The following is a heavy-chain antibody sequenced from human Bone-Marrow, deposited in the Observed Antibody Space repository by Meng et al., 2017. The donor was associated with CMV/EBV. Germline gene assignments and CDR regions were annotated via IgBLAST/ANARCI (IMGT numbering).Heavy chain of an antibody. D-gene: IGHD3-3*01. V-gene: IGHV1-46*01. Sequence: ASVKVSCKASGYTFTSYYMHWVRQAPGQGLEWMGIINPSGGSTSYAQKFQGRVTMTRDTSTSTVYMGLSSLRSEDTAVYYCARAVWSGYSRNWFDPWGQGTLVTVSS. CDR3: ARAVWSGYSRNWFDP. J-gene: IGHJ5*02. CDR1: GYTFTSYY. CDR2: INPSGGST.